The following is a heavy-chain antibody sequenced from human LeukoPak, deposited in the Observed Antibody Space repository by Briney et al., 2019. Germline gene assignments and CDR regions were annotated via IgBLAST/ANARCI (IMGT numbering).Heavy chain of an antibody. CDR1: GFTFSSYS. J-gene: IGHJ4*02. D-gene: IGHD1-1*01. Sequence: PGGSLRLSCAASGFTFSSYSMNWVRQAPAKGLEWVSSISSSSSYVYYADSVKGRFTISRDNAKNSLYLQMNSLRAEDTAVYYCARGKGSVLDYWGQGTLVTVSS. CDR3: ARGKGSVLDY. CDR2: ISSSSSYV. V-gene: IGHV3-21*01.